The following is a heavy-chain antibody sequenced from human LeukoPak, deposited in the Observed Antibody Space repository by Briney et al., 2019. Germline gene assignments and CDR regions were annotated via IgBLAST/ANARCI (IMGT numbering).Heavy chain of an antibody. CDR1: GGFISSGSYY. V-gene: IGHV4-61*02. D-gene: IGHD3-16*01. CDR2: IYTSGST. CDR3: ARESLGY. Sequence: SETLSLTCTVSGGFISSGSYYWSWIRQPAGKGLEWIGRIYTSGSTNYNPSLKSRVTISVDTSKNQFSLKLSSVTAADTAVYYCARESLGYWGQGTLVTVSS. J-gene: IGHJ4*02.